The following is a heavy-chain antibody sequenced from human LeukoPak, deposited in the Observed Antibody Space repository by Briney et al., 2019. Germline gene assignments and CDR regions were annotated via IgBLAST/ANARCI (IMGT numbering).Heavy chain of an antibody. Sequence: PGGSLRLSCAASGFTFSNYGMHWVRQAPGKGLEWVAVISYDGRNKFYADSVQGRFTISRDTSKKKLFLQMNSLRAEDTAVYYCAKGPWEQQYPAYWGQGTLVTVSS. J-gene: IGHJ4*02. CDR1: GFTFSNYG. V-gene: IGHV3-30*18. D-gene: IGHD6-13*01. CDR3: AKGPWEQQYPAY. CDR2: ISYDGRNK.